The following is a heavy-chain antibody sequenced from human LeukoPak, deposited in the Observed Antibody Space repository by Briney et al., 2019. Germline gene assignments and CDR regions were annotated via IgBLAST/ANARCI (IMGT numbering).Heavy chain of an antibody. CDR2: MNPNSGNT. D-gene: IGHD4-11*01. CDR1: GYTFTRYD. V-gene: IGHV1-8*01. J-gene: IGHJ5*02. CDR3: ARGAHYSNYGSWFDP. Sequence: ASVKVSCKASGYTFTRYDINSVRQATGQGLEWMGWMNPNSGNTGYAQKFQGRVTMTRNTSISTAYMELSSLRSEDTAVYYCARGAHYSNYGSWFDPWGQGTLVTVSS.